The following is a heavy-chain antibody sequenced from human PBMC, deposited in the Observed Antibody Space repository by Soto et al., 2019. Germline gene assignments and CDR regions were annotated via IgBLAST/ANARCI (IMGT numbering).Heavy chain of an antibody. CDR2: ISDSGGST. V-gene: IGHV3-23*01. Sequence: ELELLESGGGLVQAGGSLRLSCAASGFIFSSYGMNWVRQAPGKGLEWVSGISDSGGSTYYADSVKGRFTVSRDNSKDTLYLQVSSLRAEDTAVYYCAKSGAIPLYYTDVWGKGTTVTVYS. CDR1: GFIFSSYG. CDR3: AKSGAIPLYYTDV. D-gene: IGHD3-10*01. J-gene: IGHJ6*03.